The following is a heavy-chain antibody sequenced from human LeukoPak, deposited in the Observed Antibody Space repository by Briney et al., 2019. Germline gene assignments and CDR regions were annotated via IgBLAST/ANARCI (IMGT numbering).Heavy chain of an antibody. CDR3: ARENSGYRPYNWFDP. D-gene: IGHD5-18*01. V-gene: IGHV3-53*01. CDR1: GFTVSSNY. CDR2: IYSGGST. Sequence: GGSLRLSCAASGFTVSSNYMSWVRQAPGKGLEWVSVIYSGGSTYYADSVKGRFTISRDNSKNTLYLQMNSLRAEDTAVYYCARENSGYRPYNWFDPWGQGTLVTVSS. J-gene: IGHJ5*02.